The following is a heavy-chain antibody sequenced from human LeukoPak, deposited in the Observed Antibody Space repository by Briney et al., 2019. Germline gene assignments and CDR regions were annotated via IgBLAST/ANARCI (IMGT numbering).Heavy chain of an antibody. J-gene: IGHJ4*02. CDR2: IYYSGST. V-gene: IGHV4-61*01. Sequence: SETLSLTCTVSGGSVSSGSYYWNWIRQPPGKGLEWIGYIYYSGSTNYNPSLKSRVTISVDTSKNQFSLKLSSVTAADTAVYYCARDRAFGGGPDYWGQGTLVTVSS. D-gene: IGHD3-16*01. CDR3: ARDRAFGGGPDY. CDR1: GGSVSSGSYY.